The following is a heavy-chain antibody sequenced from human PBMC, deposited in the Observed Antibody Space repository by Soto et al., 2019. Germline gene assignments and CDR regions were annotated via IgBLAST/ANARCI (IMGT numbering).Heavy chain of an antibody. J-gene: IGHJ4*02. CDR3: ARDPQECSGGSCYFDY. D-gene: IGHD2-15*01. CDR1: GGSVSSGGYY. Sequence: SETLSLTCAVSGGSVSSGGYYWSWIRQHPGKGLEWIGYIYYSGSTYYNPSLKSRVTISVDTSKNQFSLKLSSVTAADTAVYYCARDPQECSGGSCYFDYWGQGTLVTVSS. CDR2: IYYSGST. V-gene: IGHV4-31*11.